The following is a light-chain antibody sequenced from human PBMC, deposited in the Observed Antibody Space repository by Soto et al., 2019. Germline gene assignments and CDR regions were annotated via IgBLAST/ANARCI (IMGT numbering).Light chain of an antibody. Sequence: DIVMTQSTLSLPVTPGEPASISCRSSQNLLHSNGYNYLDWYLQKPGQSPQLLIYLGSNRSSGVHDRFSGSGSGTDFTLNISRVEAEDVGVYYCMQGLPTPRYSFGQWTKLEIK. V-gene: IGKV2-28*01. CDR1: QNLLHSNGYNY. CDR2: LGS. J-gene: IGKJ2*01. CDR3: MQGLPTPRYS.